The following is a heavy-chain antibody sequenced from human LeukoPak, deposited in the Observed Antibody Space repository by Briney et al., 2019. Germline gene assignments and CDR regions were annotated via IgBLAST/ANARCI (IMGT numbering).Heavy chain of an antibody. CDR3: ARGCPTPNSRYFDL. J-gene: IGHJ2*01. V-gene: IGHV3-74*01. Sequence: PGGSLRLSCEVSEFTLKDYWMHWVRHGPGKGLVWVSRINSDGSSASYADSVKGRFTISRDNAKNTLYLQMNSLRAEDTAVYYCARGCPTPNSRYFDLWGRGTLVTVSS. CDR2: INSDGSSA. CDR1: EFTLKDYW. D-gene: IGHD4-11*01.